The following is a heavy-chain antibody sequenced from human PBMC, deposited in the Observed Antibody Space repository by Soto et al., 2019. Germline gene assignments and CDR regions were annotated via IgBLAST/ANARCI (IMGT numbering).Heavy chain of an antibody. D-gene: IGHD5-12*01. V-gene: IGHV3-21*01. CDR2: ISSSSSYI. CDR1: GFTFSSYS. J-gene: IGHJ3*02. Sequence: GGSLRLSCAASGFTFSSYSMNWVRQAPGKGLEWVSSISSSSSYIYYADSVKGRFTISRDNAKNSLYLQMNSLRAEDTAVYYCARVRHPSGYDPQDAFDIWGQGTMVTVSS. CDR3: ARVRHPSGYDPQDAFDI.